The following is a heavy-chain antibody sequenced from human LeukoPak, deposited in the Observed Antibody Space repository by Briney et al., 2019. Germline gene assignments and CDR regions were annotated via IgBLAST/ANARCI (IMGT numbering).Heavy chain of an antibody. Sequence: GGSLRLSCAASGFTFSSYAMSWVRQAPGNGLEWVSAISGSGGSTYYADSVKGRFTISRDNSKNTLYLQMNSLRAEDTAVYYCAKCGGDIVVVPAAMDFDYWGQGTLVTVSS. J-gene: IGHJ4*02. V-gene: IGHV3-23*01. CDR1: GFTFSSYA. D-gene: IGHD2-2*01. CDR2: ISGSGGST. CDR3: AKCGGDIVVVPAAMDFDY.